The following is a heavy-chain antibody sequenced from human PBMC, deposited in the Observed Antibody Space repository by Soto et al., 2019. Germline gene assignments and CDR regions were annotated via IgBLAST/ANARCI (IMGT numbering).Heavy chain of an antibody. CDR1: GGSISSGGYY. CDR3: ARAVYGSGSYYLTT. CDR2: IYYSGST. V-gene: IGHV4-31*03. J-gene: IGHJ5*02. Sequence: SETLSLTCTVSGGSISSGGYYWSWIRQHPGKGLEWIGYIYYSGSTYYNPSLKSRVTISVDTSKNQFSLKLSSVTAADTAVYYCARAVYGSGSYYLTTWGQGTLVTVSS. D-gene: IGHD3-10*01.